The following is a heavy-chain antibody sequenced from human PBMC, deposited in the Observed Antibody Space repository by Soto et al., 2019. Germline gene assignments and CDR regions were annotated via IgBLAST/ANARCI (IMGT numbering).Heavy chain of an antibody. Sequence: GGSLRLSCAASGFTFSGSAMHWVRQASGKGLEWVGRIRSKANSYSTAYAAAVKGRFTITRNDSKNTAYLQMNSLKTEDEAVYYCTGCDFWYDYYAFDIWGQGTMVTVSS. J-gene: IGHJ3*02. CDR2: IRSKANSYST. CDR3: TGCDFWYDYYAFDI. CDR1: GFTFSGSA. D-gene: IGHD3-3*01. V-gene: IGHV3-73*01.